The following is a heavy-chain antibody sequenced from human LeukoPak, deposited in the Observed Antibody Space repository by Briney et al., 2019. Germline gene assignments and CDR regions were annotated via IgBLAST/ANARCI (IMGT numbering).Heavy chain of an antibody. Sequence: SETLSLTCTVSGGSISSYYWSWIRQPPGKGLEWIGYIYYSGSTNYNPSLKSRVTISVDTSKNQFSLKLSSVTAADTAVYYCAREAAAGTVDYRGQGTLVTVSS. CDR3: AREAAAGTVDY. CDR1: GGSISSYY. CDR2: IYYSGST. J-gene: IGHJ4*02. V-gene: IGHV4-59*01. D-gene: IGHD6-13*01.